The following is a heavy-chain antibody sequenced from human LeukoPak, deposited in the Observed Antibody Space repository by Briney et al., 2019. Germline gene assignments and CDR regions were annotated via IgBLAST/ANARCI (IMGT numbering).Heavy chain of an antibody. D-gene: IGHD5-12*01. CDR1: GGSISSSVYY. Sequence: LQTLSLTSTVSGGSISSSVYYWGWIRHPPRQRLEWIGCIYYSGSTYYNPSLKSRVTISVDTSKNQFSLKLRSVTAADTAVYYCARPSRGFSGYDPLWDFEYWGQGNLVTVSS. J-gene: IGHJ4*02. CDR2: IYYSGST. CDR3: ARPSRGFSGYDPLWDFEY. V-gene: IGHV4-39*01.